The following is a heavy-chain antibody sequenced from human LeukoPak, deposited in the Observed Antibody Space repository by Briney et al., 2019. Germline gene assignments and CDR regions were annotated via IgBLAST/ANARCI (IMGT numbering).Heavy chain of an antibody. CDR2: ISWNSGSI. D-gene: IGHD6-19*01. CDR1: GFNFDDYA. Sequence: ESGGSLRLSCAASGFNFDDYAMHWVRQAPGKGLEWVSGISWNSGSIGYADSVKGRFTISRDNAKNSLYLQMNSLRAEDMALYYCARGGRGFSSGWYNYWGQGTLVTVSS. CDR3: ARGGRGFSSGWYNY. V-gene: IGHV3-9*03. J-gene: IGHJ4*02.